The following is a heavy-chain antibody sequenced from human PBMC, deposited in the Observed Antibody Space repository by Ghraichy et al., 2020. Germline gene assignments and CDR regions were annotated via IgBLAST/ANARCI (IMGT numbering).Heavy chain of an antibody. Sequence: GESLNISCTASGFSFSAYEMNWVRQAPGKGLEWVSYISTSGSTTYYADSVRGRFTISRDNAKNSLYLQMNSLRAEDTALYYCAKGYYPDYWGQGTLVTVSS. J-gene: IGHJ4*02. CDR3: AKGYYPDY. V-gene: IGHV3-48*03. CDR1: GFSFSAYE. D-gene: IGHD3-22*01. CDR2: ISTSGSTT.